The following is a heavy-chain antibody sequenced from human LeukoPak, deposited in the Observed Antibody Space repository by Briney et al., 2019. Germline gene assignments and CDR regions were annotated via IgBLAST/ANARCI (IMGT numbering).Heavy chain of an antibody. Sequence: GGSLRLSCAVSGFTFSRYTMNWVRQVPGKGLEWVSCISGGSGSSSYIYYADSVKGRFTISRDNAKNSLYLQMNSLRAEDTAVYYCARVGLGYYYGSGSFFDYWGQGTLVTVSS. D-gene: IGHD3-10*01. V-gene: IGHV3-21*01. J-gene: IGHJ4*02. CDR2: ISGGSGSSSYI. CDR3: ARVGLGYYYGSGSFFDY. CDR1: GFTFSRYT.